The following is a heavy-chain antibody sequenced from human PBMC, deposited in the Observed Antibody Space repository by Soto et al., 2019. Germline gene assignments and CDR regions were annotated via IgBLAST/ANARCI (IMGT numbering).Heavy chain of an antibody. Sequence: SETLSLTCTVSGGSISIGGYYWSWIRQHPGKGLEWIGYIYYSGSTYYNPSLKSRVTISVDTSKNQFSLKLSSVTAADTAVYYCARDFISSGYCHYGMDVWGQGTRVTVSS. CDR2: IYYSGST. V-gene: IGHV4-31*03. J-gene: IGHJ6*02. D-gene: IGHD3-22*01. CDR3: ARDFISSGYCHYGMDV. CDR1: GGSISIGGYY.